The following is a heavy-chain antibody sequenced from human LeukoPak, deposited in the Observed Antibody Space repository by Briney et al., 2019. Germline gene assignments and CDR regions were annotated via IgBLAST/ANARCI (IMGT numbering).Heavy chain of an antibody. V-gene: IGHV3-7*01. D-gene: IGHD2-15*01. CDR1: GFTFSRFW. J-gene: IGHJ3*01. CDR3: ARIAILTSGPLDAFDL. Sequence: GGSLRLSCAASGFTFSRFWMSWIRQAPGKGLEWVANIKQDGSEKYSVDSVEGRFTISRGNAKSSLYLQMNSLRVEDTALYYCARIAILTSGPLDAFDLWGQGTMVTVSS. CDR2: IKQDGSEK.